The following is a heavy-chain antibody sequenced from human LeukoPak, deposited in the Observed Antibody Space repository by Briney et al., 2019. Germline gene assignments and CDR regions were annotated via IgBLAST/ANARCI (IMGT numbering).Heavy chain of an antibody. D-gene: IGHD6-19*01. CDR2: ISTSGSTI. CDR1: GFTFSSYE. Sequence: GGSLRLSCAASGFTFSSYEMHWVRLAPGKGLDWLSYISTSGSTIYYADSVKGRFTISRDNARNSLYLQMNSLRADDTALYYCAREGGSGWTFDYWGQGALVTVSS. J-gene: IGHJ4*02. V-gene: IGHV3-48*03. CDR3: AREGGSGWTFDY.